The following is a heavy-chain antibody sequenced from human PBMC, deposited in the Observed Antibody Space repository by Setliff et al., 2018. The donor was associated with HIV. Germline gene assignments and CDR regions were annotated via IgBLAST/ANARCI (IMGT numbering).Heavy chain of an antibody. CDR3: VRDLMWAFDI. J-gene: IGHJ3*02. V-gene: IGHV3-23*01. CDR1: GFTFSRYA. Sequence: PGGSLRLSCAASGFTFSRYAMSWVRQAPGKGLEWVSAISGSGGETHFSDSVKGRFTISRDNAMNSLYLQMSSLRVEDTAVYYCVRDLMWAFDIWGQGTMVTVSS. CDR2: ISGSGGET. D-gene: IGHD2-21*01.